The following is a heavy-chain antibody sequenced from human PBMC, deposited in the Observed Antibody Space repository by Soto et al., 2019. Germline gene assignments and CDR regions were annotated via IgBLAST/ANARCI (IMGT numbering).Heavy chain of an antibody. V-gene: IGHV4-4*02. CDR2: ISHSGIT. CDR1: GGSITSANW. CDR3: ARVLRGWFDP. J-gene: IGHJ5*02. Sequence: PTETLSLTCAVSGGSITSANWWTWVRQPPGGGLEWIGEISHSGITNYKASLKSRVTMSVDKTKNDVSLKPTSVTAADTAVYYCARVLRGWFDPWGQGTPVTVS.